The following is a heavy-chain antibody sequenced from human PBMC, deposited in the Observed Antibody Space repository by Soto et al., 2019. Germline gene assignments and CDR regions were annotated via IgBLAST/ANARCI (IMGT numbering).Heavy chain of an antibody. J-gene: IGHJ5*02. CDR1: GFTVSSNY. D-gene: IGHD3-9*01. CDR3: AREDRINHDILTGYSGGEFDP. CDR2: IYSGGST. V-gene: IGHV3-53*01. Sequence: PGGSLRLSCAASGFTVSSNYMSWVRQAPGKGLEWVSVIYSGGSTYYADSVKGRFTISRDNSKNTLYLQMNSLRAEDTAVYYCAREDRINHDILTGYSGGEFDPWGQGTLVTVSS.